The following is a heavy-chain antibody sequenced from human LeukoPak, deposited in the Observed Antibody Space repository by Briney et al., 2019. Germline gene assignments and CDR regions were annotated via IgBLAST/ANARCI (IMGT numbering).Heavy chain of an antibody. CDR1: EFTFSSYW. V-gene: IGHV3-7*03. CDR3: ARDGGYCSGGTCYSTH. Sequence: GGSLRLSCVASEFTFSSYWMTRVRQAPGKGLEWVASINQDGSEKYNVDSVKGRFTISRDNANNSLYLQMNCLRVEDTAVYYCARDGGYCSGGTCYSTHWGQGALVTVSS. J-gene: IGHJ4*02. CDR2: INQDGSEK. D-gene: IGHD2-15*01.